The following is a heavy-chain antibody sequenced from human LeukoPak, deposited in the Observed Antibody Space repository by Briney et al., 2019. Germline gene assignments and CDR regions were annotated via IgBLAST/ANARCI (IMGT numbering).Heavy chain of an antibody. CDR3: ARDAGEYDFDY. D-gene: IGHD3-3*01. CDR1: GFTFSSYG. CDR2: ISSSSSYI. J-gene: IGHJ4*02. V-gene: IGHV3-21*01. Sequence: PGGSLRLSCAASGFTFSSYGMHWVRQAPGKGLEWVSSISSSSSYIYYADSVKGRFTISRDNAKNSLYLQMNSLRAEDTAVYYCARDAGEYDFDYWGQGTLVTVSS.